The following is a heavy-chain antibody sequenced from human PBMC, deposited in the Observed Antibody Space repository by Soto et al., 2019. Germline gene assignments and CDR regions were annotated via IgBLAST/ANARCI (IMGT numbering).Heavy chain of an antibody. CDR1: GYTFTSYY. Sequence: QVQLEQSGAEVKKPGASMKASCQASGYTFTSYYIHWVRQAPGQELEWMGVSHVGPDTTMYAQKFQGRVTMTRDTSTSTVYMELSSLISEDTAVYFCVRESSGTQYFDYWGQGTLVTVSS. CDR3: VRESSGTQYFDY. J-gene: IGHJ4*02. CDR2: SHVGPDTT. D-gene: IGHD6-19*01. V-gene: IGHV1-46*01.